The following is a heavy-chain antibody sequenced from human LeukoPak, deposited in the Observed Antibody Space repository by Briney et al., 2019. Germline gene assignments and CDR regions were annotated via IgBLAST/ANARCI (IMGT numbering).Heavy chain of an antibody. J-gene: IGHJ5*02. CDR3: VRDYCSGGSCYESKWFDP. V-gene: IGHV3-33*01. D-gene: IGHD2-15*01. CDR2: IWFDGINT. Sequence: GGSLRLSCAASGFTFSKYGMHWVRQAPGKGLEWVAVIWFDGINTNHADSVKGRFTVSRDNSKNTLFLQMNRLRAEDTAVYFCVRDYCSGGSCYESKWFDPWGQGTLVTVSS. CDR1: GFTFSKYG.